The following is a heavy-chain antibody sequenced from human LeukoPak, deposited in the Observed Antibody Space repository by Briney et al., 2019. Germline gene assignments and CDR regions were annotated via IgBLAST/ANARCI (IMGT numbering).Heavy chain of an antibody. Sequence: PGGSLRLSCAASGFTFSSYSMNWVRQAPGKGLEWVSYISSSSTIYYADSVKGRFTISRDNAKNSLYLQMNSLRDEDTAVYYCAREGAYYDILTGYSGIDYWGQGTLVTVSS. D-gene: IGHD3-9*01. CDR1: GFTFSSYS. V-gene: IGHV3-48*02. CDR2: ISSSSTI. CDR3: AREGAYYDILTGYSGIDY. J-gene: IGHJ4*02.